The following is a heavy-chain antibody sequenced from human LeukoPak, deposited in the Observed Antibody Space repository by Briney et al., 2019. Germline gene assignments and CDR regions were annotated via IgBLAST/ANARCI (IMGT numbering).Heavy chain of an antibody. CDR3: AKVALYDSSGYYDY. D-gene: IGHD3-22*01. J-gene: IGHJ4*02. CDR1: GFTFDDYA. CDR2: ISWNSGSI. Sequence: GGSLRLSCAASGFTFDDYAMHWVRQAPGKGLEWVPGISWNSGSIGYADSVKGRFTISRDNAKNSLYLQMNSLRAEDTALYYCAKVALYDSSGYYDYWGQGTLVTVSS. V-gene: IGHV3-9*01.